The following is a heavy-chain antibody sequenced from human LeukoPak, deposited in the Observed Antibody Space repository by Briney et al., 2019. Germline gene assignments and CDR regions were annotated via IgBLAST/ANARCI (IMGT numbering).Heavy chain of an antibody. CDR3: ARAHDYYDILTGYSYAFDI. V-gene: IGHV3-74*01. D-gene: IGHD3-9*01. CDR1: GFTFSSYW. CDR2: INSDGSST. J-gene: IGHJ3*02. Sequence: GGSLRLSCAASGFTFSSYWMHWVRQAPGKGLVWVSRINSDGSSTSYADSVKGRFTISRDNAKNTLYLQMNSLRAEDTAVYYCARAHDYYDILTGYSYAFDIWGQGTMVTVSS.